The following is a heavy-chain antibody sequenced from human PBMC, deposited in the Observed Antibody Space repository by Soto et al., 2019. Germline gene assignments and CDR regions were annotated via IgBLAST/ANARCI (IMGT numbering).Heavy chain of an antibody. CDR3: AKGPHPSRDYYGMDV. Sequence: SLRLSCAASGYPFSIYGIYWVRQAPGKGLEWVAVISYDGSNKYYGDSVKGRFTISRDNSKNTLYLQMNSLRAEDTALYYCAKGPHPSRDYYGMDVWGQGTTVTVYS. V-gene: IGHV3-30*18. CDR2: ISYDGSNK. J-gene: IGHJ6*02. D-gene: IGHD2-2*01. CDR1: GYPFSIYG.